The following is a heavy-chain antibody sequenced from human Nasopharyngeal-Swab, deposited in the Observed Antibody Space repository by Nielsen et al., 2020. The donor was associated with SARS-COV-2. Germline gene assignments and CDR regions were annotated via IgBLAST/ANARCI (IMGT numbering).Heavy chain of an antibody. J-gene: IGHJ6*02. CDR3: ARVFVVVTATHYYYGMDV. CDR1: GYTFTSYA. Sequence: ASVKVSCKASGYTFTSYAMNWVRQAPGQGLEWMGWINTNTGNPTYAQGFTGRFVFSLDTSVSTAYLQISSLKAEDTAVYYCARVFVVVTATHYYYGMDVWGQGTTVTVSS. D-gene: IGHD2-21*02. CDR2: INTNTGNP. V-gene: IGHV7-4-1*02.